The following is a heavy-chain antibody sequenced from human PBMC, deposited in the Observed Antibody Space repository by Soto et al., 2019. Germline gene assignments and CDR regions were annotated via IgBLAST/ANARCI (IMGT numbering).Heavy chain of an antibody. V-gene: IGHV1-46*03. D-gene: IGHD3-10*01. J-gene: IGHJ5*02. CDR3: ARGYYAGGFDP. CDR2: INANGGTT. CDR1: GYSFTTSY. Sequence: GASVKVSCKASGYSFTTSYMHWVRQAPGQGLEWMGIINANGGTTNYAQKFQGRVTMTRDTSTSTVYMELSSLRSDDTAVYFCARGYYAGGFDPWGQGTLVTVSS.